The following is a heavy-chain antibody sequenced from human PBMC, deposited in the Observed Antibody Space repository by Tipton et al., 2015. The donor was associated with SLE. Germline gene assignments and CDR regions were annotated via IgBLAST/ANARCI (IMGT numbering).Heavy chain of an antibody. J-gene: IGHJ1*01. CDR1: GYTFSSYG. CDR2: IIPIFGTA. D-gene: IGHD6-19*01. Sequence: QLVQSGAEVEKPGASVKVSCKASGYTFSSYGITWVRQAPGQGLEWMGGIIPIFGTANYAQKFQGRVTITADESTSTAYMELSSLRSEDSAVYYCARRLVAGAGYFQHWGQGTLFTVSP. CDR3: ARRLVAGAGYFQH. V-gene: IGHV1-69*13.